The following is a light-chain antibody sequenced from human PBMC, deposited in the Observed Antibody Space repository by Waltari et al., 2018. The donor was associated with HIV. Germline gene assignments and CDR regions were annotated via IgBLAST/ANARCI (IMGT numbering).Light chain of an antibody. J-gene: IGKJ2*01. CDR1: QSVSSSY. Sequence: EIVLTQSPGTLSLSPGERATLSCRASQSVSSSYLAWYQQEPGQAPRHLIYGASSRATGIPDRFSGSGSGTDFTLTISRLEPEDFAVYYCQQYGSSPQTFGQGTKLEIK. V-gene: IGKV3-20*01. CDR3: QQYGSSPQT. CDR2: GAS.